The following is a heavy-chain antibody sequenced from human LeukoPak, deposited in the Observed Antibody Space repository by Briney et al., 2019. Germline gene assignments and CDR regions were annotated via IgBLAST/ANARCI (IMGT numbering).Heavy chain of an antibody. CDR3: ARSFYYDTSGSYYFDY. CDR2: ISYDGSNK. CDR1: GFTFSSYA. V-gene: IGHV3-30*04. J-gene: IGHJ4*02. D-gene: IGHD3-22*01. Sequence: GGSLRLSCAAPGFTFSSYAMDWVRQAPGKGLEWVAVISYDGSNKYYADSVKGRFTISRDNSKNTLYPQMNSLRVEDTAVYYCARSFYYDTSGSYYFDYWGQGTLVTVSS.